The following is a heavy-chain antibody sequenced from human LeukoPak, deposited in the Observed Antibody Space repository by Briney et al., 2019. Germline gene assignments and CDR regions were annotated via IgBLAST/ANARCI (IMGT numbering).Heavy chain of an antibody. D-gene: IGHD6-19*01. J-gene: IGHJ6*03. CDR2: INPSGGST. CDR1: GYTFTSYY. V-gene: IGHV1-46*01. Sequence: ASVKVSCKASGYTFTSYYMHWVRQAPGQGLEWMGLINPSGGSTSYAQKFQGRVTMTRDMSTSTVYMELSSLRSEDTAVYYCARDKGYSSGWYKRYYYYMDVWGKGTTVTVSS. CDR3: ARDKGYSSGWYKRYYYYMDV.